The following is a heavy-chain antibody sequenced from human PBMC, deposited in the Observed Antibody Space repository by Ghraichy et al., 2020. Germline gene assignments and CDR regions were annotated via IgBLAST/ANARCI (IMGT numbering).Heavy chain of an antibody. CDR2: IFPSGKT. Sequence: SETLSLTCAVYGDSISRGHWWCWVRQSPGKGLEWIGEIFPSGKTNYNPSLKSRVTISLDKSTNQFSLKLTSVTAADTSIDYCARVDDDGGYGFDSWGQGTLVTVSS. V-gene: IGHV4-4*02. CDR3: ARVDDDGGYGFDS. CDR1: GDSISRGHW. J-gene: IGHJ4*02. D-gene: IGHD4-23*01.